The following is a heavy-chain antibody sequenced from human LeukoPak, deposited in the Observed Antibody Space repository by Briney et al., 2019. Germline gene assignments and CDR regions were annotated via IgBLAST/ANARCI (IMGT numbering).Heavy chain of an antibody. CDR3: VKGGSISHNWFDS. D-gene: IGHD3-16*01. CDR1: GFTYSDYG. J-gene: IGHJ5*01. CDR2: ILNDGTWE. V-gene: IGHV3-30*02. Sequence: GGSLRLSCAASGFTYSDYGMHWVRQAPGRGLEWVAFILNDGTWEYYPDSVKGRLTISRDNSRNTLYLQMSSVRLEDTAIYYCVKGGSISHNWFDSWGQGTLVTVSS.